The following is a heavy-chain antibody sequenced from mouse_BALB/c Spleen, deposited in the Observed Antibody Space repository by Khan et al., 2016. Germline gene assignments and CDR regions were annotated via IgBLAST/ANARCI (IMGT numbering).Heavy chain of an antibody. V-gene: IGHV1-9*01. CDR2: ILPGSGST. D-gene: IGHD2-4*01. CDR3: ATSTMITTSYAMDY. J-gene: IGHJ4*01. CDR1: GYTFSSYW. Sequence: QVQLQQSGAELMKPGASVKISCKATGYTFSSYWIEWVKQRPGHGLEWIGEILPGSGSTNYNEKFKGKATFTADTSSNTAYMQLSSLTSEDSAVYYSATSTMITTSYAMDYWGQGTSVTVSS.